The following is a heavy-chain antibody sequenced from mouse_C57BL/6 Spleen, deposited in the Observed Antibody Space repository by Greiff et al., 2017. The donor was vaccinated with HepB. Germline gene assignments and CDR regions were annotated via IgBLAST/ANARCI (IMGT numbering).Heavy chain of an antibody. D-gene: IGHD2-3*01. Sequence: EVMLVESEGGLVQPGRSMKLSCTASGFTFSDYYMAWVRQVPEKGLEWVANINYDGSSTYYLDSLKSRFIISRDNAKNILYLQMSSLKSEDTATYYCARAGGYYDYYAMDYWGQGTSVTVSS. J-gene: IGHJ4*01. CDR3: ARAGGYYDYYAMDY. CDR2: INYDGSST. CDR1: GFTFSDYY. V-gene: IGHV5-16*01.